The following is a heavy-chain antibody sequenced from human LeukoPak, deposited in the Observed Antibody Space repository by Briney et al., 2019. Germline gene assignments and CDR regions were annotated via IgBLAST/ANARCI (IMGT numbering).Heavy chain of an antibody. CDR1: GFTFSSYA. J-gene: IGHJ4*02. CDR3: AKADEMNMDY. CDR2: IWYDGGIT. D-gene: IGHD2/OR15-2a*01. Sequence: PGGSLRLSCAASGFTFSSYAMSWVRQAPGKGLEWVAVIWYDGGITYYADSVMGRFTISKDNSRNMLYLQMNSLRAEDTAVYYCAKADEMNMDYWGQGTLVTVSS. V-gene: IGHV3-33*06.